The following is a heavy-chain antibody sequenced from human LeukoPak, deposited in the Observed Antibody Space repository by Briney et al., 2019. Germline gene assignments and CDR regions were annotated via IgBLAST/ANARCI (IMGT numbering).Heavy chain of an antibody. CDR3: XXXEVTSMVRGVVY. CDR2: IYYSGST. Sequence: IPSETLSLTCTVSGGSISSSSYYWGWIRQPPGKGLEWIGSIYYSGSTYYNPSLMSRVTISVDTSKNQFSLKLRPVTAQEPAVYYXXXXEVTSMVRGVVYWGQGTLVTVSX. CDR1: GGSISSSSYY. V-gene: IGHV4-39*01. D-gene: IGHD3-10*01. J-gene: IGHJ4*02.